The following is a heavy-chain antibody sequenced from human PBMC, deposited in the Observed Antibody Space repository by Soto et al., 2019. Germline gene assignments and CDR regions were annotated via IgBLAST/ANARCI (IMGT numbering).Heavy chain of an antibody. J-gene: IGHJ4*02. V-gene: IGHV1-69*06. Sequence: VASVKVSCKASGGSFSSDAITWVRQAPGQGLEWIGEIIPMFDTTNYAPEFQDRVTITADTATTTVYMEVNSLTSDDTAVYYCAREVVTETTLGYFDFWGQGAPVTVSS. CDR2: IIPMFDTT. CDR1: GGSFSSDA. CDR3: AREVVTETTLGYFDF. D-gene: IGHD2-21*02.